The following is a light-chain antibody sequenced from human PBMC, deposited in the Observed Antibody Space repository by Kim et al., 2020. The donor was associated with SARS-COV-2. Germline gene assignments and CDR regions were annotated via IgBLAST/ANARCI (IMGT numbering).Light chain of an antibody. V-gene: IGKV1-8*01. CDR1: QGISSY. J-gene: IGKJ5*01. CDR3: QQYYSYPLIT. CDR2: AAS. Sequence: STGDRVTITCRASQGISSYLAWYQQKPGKAPKLLIYAASTLQSGVPSRFSGSGSGTDFTLTISCLQSEDFATYYCQQYYSYPLITFGQGTRLEIK.